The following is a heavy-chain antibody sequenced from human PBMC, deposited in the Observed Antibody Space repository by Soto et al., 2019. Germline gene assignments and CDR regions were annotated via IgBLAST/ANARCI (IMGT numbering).Heavy chain of an antibody. J-gene: IGHJ6*02. D-gene: IGHD3-3*01. CDR2: IYYSGST. V-gene: IGHV4-39*01. CDR3: ASRKYDFWSGYRSTPPYYYYGMDV. CDR1: GGSISSSSYY. Sequence: PSETLSLTCTVSGGSISSSSYYWGWIRQPPGKGLEWIGSIYYSGSTYYNPSLKSRVTISVDTSKNQFSLKLSSVTAADTAVYYCASRKYDFWSGYRSTPPYYYYGMDVWGQGTTVTVSS.